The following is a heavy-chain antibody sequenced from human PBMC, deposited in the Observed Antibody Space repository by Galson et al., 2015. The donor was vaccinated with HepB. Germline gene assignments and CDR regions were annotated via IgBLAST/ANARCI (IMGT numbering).Heavy chain of an antibody. CDR1: GFTFSSYW. Sequence: SLRLSCAASGFTFSSYWMSWVRQAPGKGLEWVANIKQDGSERYYVDSVEGRFTISRDNAKNSLYLQMNGLRAEDTAVYYCAKAYGDYSFTNAGYWGQGTLVTVSS. J-gene: IGHJ4*02. CDR3: AKAYGDYSFTNAGY. D-gene: IGHD4-17*01. V-gene: IGHV3-7*01. CDR2: IKQDGSER.